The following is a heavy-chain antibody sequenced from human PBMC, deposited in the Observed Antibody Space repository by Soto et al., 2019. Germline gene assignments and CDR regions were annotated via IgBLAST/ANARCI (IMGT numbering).Heavy chain of an antibody. V-gene: IGHV1-46*01. D-gene: IGHD1-26*01. J-gene: IGHJ4*02. CDR2: INPSSGNT. CDR1: GYTFTAYY. CDR3: ARDSIMGPTTLVDY. Sequence: QVQLVQSGAEVKNPGASVKVSCKASGYTFTAYYIHWVRQAPGQGLEWMGVINPSSGNTPYAQKFQGRVTVTRDTSTSTVYMELSSLRSDDTAVYYCARDSIMGPTTLVDYWGQGTLVTVSS.